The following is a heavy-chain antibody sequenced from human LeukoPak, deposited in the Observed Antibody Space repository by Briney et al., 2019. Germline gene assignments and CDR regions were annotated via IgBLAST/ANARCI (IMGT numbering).Heavy chain of an antibody. D-gene: IGHD6-13*01. CDR1: GYTLTSYD. CDR3: ARGLGSSRTMTTDY. J-gene: IGHJ4*02. V-gene: IGHV1-8*01. Sequence: GASVKVSCKASGYTLTSYDINWVRQAPGQGLEWMGWMNPNSGNTGYAQKFQGRVTMTRNTSISTAYMELSSLRSEDTAVYYCARGLGSSRTMTTDYWGQGTLVTVSS. CDR2: MNPNSGNT.